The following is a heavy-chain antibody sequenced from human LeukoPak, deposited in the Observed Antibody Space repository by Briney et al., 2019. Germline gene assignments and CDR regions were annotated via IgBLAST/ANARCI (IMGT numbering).Heavy chain of an antibody. CDR1: GFTISSYA. J-gene: IGHJ4*02. CDR2: SSGSNT. D-gene: IGHD5-18*01. V-gene: IGHV3-23*01. Sequence: GGSLRLSCRASGFTISSYAMTWVRQAPGKGLEWVSASSGSNTYYTESVRCWFTIFTDAPKNTLNLQMNSLRAEDTAVYYCAKRGSRNTGPFDSWGQGTLVTVSP. CDR3: AKRGSRNTGPFDS.